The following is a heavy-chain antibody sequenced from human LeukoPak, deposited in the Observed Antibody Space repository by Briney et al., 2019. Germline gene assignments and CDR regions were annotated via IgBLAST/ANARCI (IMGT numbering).Heavy chain of an antibody. J-gene: IGHJ4*02. CDR3: ARGGGGSSGPFSPFDY. D-gene: IGHD6-6*01. CDR2: ISSSSSYI. V-gene: IGHV3-21*01. Sequence: GGSLRLSCAASGFTFSSYSMNWVRQAPRKGLEWVSSISSSSSYIYYADSVKGRFTISRDNAKNSLYLQMNSLRAEDTAVYYCARGGGGSSGPFSPFDYWGQGTLVTVSS. CDR1: GFTFSSYS.